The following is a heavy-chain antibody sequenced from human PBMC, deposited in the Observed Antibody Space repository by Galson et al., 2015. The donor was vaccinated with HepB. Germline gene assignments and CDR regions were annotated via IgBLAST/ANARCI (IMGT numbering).Heavy chain of an antibody. J-gene: IGHJ6*03. D-gene: IGHD2-2*01. Sequence: SLRLSCAASGFTFSSYGMHWVRQAPGKGLEWVAVISYDGSNKYYADSVKGRFTISRDNSKNTLYLQMNSLRAEDTAVYYCARRGEGYCSSTSCDADDPRERKYYYYYMDVWGKGTTVTVSS. CDR1: GFTFSSYG. V-gene: IGHV3-30*03. CDR3: ARRGEGYCSSTSCDADDPRERKYYYYYMDV. CDR2: ISYDGSNK.